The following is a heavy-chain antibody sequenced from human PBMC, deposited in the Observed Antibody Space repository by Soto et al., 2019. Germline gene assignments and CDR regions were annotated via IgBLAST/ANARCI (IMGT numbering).Heavy chain of an antibody. CDR1: GGSVNNANYF. CDR2: IYYSGST. D-gene: IGHD4-17*01. CDR3: ARAADYGGSRGGMDV. Sequence: HVRLEESRPGMVKPSETLSLICSVSGGSVNNANYFWNWIRHHPENGLEWMGYIYYSGSTRYNPSFKTRAVLSIDTSKNQFSLRLNSARVADTAVYFCARAADYGGSRGGMDVWGRGATVTVSS. V-gene: IGHV4-31*03. J-gene: IGHJ3*01.